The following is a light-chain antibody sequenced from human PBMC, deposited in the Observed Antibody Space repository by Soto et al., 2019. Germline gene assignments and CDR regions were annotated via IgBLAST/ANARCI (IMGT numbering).Light chain of an antibody. Sequence: NFMLTQPHSVSESPGKTLSISCTRSSGSIANNYVQWYQQRPGSGPTTVIYENNQRLSGVPDRFSGSTDGSSNSASLTISGLQTEDEADYYCQSYDSDFVVFGGGTKLTVL. CDR1: SGSIANNY. V-gene: IGLV6-57*04. CDR3: QSYDSDFVV. CDR2: ENN. J-gene: IGLJ2*01.